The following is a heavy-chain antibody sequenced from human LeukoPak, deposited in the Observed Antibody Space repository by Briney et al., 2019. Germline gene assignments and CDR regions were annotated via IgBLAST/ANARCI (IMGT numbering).Heavy chain of an antibody. Sequence: NPSETLSLTCTVSGGPISSSSYYWGWIRQPPGKGLEWIGSIYYSGSTYYNPSLKSRVTISVDTSKNQFSLKLSSVTAADTAVYYCARLYYDSSGPSFDYWGQGTLVTVSS. J-gene: IGHJ4*02. CDR1: GGPISSSSYY. CDR3: ARLYYDSSGPSFDY. D-gene: IGHD3-22*01. CDR2: IYYSGST. V-gene: IGHV4-39*01.